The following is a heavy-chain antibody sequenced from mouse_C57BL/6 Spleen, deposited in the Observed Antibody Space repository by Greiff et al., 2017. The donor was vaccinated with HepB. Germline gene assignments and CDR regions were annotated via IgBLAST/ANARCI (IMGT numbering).Heavy chain of an antibody. D-gene: IGHD1-1*01. CDR1: GYTFTDYY. CDR2: INPNNGGT. J-gene: IGHJ1*03. Sequence: VQLQQSGPELVKPGASVKISCKASGYTFTDYYMNWVKQSHGKSLEWIGDINPNNGGTSYNQKFKGKATLTVDKSSSTAYMELRSLTSEDSAVYYCAREGIITTVVATEYFDVWGTGTTVTVSS. CDR3: AREGIITTVVATEYFDV. V-gene: IGHV1-26*01.